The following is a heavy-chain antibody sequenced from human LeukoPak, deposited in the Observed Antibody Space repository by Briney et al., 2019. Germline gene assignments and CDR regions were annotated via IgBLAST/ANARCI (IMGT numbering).Heavy chain of an antibody. CDR3: ARYDYGAPDY. CDR1: GGSISSYY. Sequence: PSETLSLTCTVSGGSISSYYWSWIRQPPGKGLEWIGYIYYSGSTNYNPSLKSRVTISVDTSKNQFSLKLSSVTPEDTAVYYCARYDYGAPDYWGQGTLVTVSS. J-gene: IGHJ4*02. D-gene: IGHD5-12*01. CDR2: IYYSGST. V-gene: IGHV4-59*12.